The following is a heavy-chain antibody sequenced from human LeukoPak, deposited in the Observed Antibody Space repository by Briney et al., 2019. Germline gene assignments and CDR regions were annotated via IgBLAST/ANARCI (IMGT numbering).Heavy chain of an antibody. J-gene: IGHJ2*01. CDR3: ARDGRYSYGYDFIPWYFDL. CDR1: GGTFISYA. Sequence: ASVTVSFKASGGTFISYAISWVRQAPGQGLEWMGRIIPILGIANYAQKFQGRVTITADKSTSTAYMELSSLRSEDTAVYYCARDGRYSYGYDFIPWYFDLWGRGTLVTVSS. V-gene: IGHV1-69*04. CDR2: IIPILGIA. D-gene: IGHD5-18*01.